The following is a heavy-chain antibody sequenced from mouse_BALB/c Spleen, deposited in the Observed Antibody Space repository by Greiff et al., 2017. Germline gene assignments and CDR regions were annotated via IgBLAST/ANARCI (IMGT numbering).Heavy chain of an antibody. CDR3: ARSGDDGYTWFAY. Sequence: VQLQQSGAELAKPGASVKMSCKASGYTFTSYWMHWVKQRPGQGLEWIGYINPSTGYTEYNQKFKDKATLTADKSSSTAYMQLSSLTSEDSAVYYCARSGDDGYTWFAYWGQGTLVTVSA. V-gene: IGHV1-7*01. J-gene: IGHJ3*01. CDR1: GYTFTSYW. D-gene: IGHD2-3*01. CDR2: INPSTGYT.